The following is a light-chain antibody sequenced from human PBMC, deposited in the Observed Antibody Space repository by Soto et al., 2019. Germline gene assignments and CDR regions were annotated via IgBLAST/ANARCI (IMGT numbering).Light chain of an antibody. CDR3: QQYGSSGT. Sequence: EIVFTQAPVTLSLSPWEIATLSCRSSQSVSNNYLACYQQKPGQAPRLLIYGASNRATGIPDRFSGSGSGTDFTLTISRLEPEDFAVYYCQQYGSSGTFGQGTKVDIK. CDR1: QSVSNNY. V-gene: IGKV3-20*01. CDR2: GAS. J-gene: IGKJ1*01.